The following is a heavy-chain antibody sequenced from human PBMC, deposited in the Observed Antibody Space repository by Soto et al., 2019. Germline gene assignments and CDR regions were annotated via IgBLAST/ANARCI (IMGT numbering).Heavy chain of an antibody. CDR1: GYTFTSYA. D-gene: IGHD4-4*01. V-gene: IGHV1-3*01. CDR3: ARGGDYSNYRSYYYMDV. J-gene: IGHJ6*03. CDR2: INAGNGNT. Sequence: ASVKVSCKASGYTFTSYAMHWVRQAPGQRLEWMGWINAGNGNTKYPQKFQGRVTITRDTSASTAYMELSSLRSEDTAVYYCARGGDYSNYRSYYYMDVWGKGTTVTVSS.